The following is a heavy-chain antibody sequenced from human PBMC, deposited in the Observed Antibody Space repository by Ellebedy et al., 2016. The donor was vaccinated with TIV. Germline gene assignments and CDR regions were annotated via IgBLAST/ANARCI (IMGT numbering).Heavy chain of an antibody. CDR3: ARDNTNPRSAFDI. CDR2: IKPDGSVT. Sequence: GESLKISCAASGFNFSTHFMSWVRQAPGKGLDWVASIKPDGSVTYYVDSVEGRFTISRDNARNSLYLQMNSLRAEDTAVYYCARDNTNPRSAFDIWGQGTMVTVSS. CDR1: GFNFSTHF. V-gene: IGHV3-7*03. J-gene: IGHJ3*02.